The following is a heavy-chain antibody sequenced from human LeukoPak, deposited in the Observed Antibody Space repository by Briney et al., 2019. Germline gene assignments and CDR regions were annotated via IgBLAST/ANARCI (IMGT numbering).Heavy chain of an antibody. V-gene: IGHV4-34*01. D-gene: IGHD6-19*01. CDR2: INHSGST. CDR3: AKGHRYSSGWYWSRWFDP. Sequence: SETLSLTCAVYGGSFSDYYWTWIRQPPGKGLEWIGEINHSGSTNYNPSLKSRVTISVDTSKKQFFLRLSSVTAADTAVYYCAKGHRYSSGWYWSRWFDPWAREPWSPSPQ. CDR1: GGSFSDYY. J-gene: IGHJ5*02.